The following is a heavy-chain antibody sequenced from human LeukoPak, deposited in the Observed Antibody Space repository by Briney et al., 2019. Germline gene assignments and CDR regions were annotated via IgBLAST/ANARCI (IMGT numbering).Heavy chain of an antibody. V-gene: IGHV3-7*01. D-gene: IGHD1-14*01. CDR2: INEAGSEK. CDR1: GFIFNNHW. CDR3: ARYNMDV. Sequence: GGSLRLSCAASGFIFNNHWMIWVRQAPGKGLEWVANINEAGSEKYYLDSVNGRFTVSRDNAENSLYLQMNSLRVEDTGVYYCARYNMDVWGQGTTVTVSS. J-gene: IGHJ6*02.